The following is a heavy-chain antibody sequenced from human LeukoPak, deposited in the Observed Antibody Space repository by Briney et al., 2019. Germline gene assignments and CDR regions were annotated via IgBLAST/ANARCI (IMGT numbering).Heavy chain of an antibody. D-gene: IGHD2-2*01. V-gene: IGHV3-23*01. CDR1: GFTFSSYA. CDR3: AKLPPPYCSSTSCPDY. CDR2: ISGSGGST. Sequence: GGSLRLSCAASGFTFSSYAMSWVRQAPGKGLEWVSAISGSGGSTYYADSVKGRFTISRDNSKNTLYLQMNSLRAEDTAVYYCAKLPPPYCSSTSCPDYWGQGTPVTVSS. J-gene: IGHJ4*02.